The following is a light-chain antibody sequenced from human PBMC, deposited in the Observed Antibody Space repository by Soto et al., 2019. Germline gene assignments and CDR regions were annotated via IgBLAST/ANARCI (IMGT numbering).Light chain of an antibody. J-gene: IGLJ1*01. V-gene: IGLV3-27*01. CDR2: KDS. CDR3: YCAADKNPSV. CDR1: VLAKRY. Sequence: SYGLKPPSSLSVSPGQTARLTCSGDVLAKRYTRWFQQKPGQGPGLVIYKDSERPSGIPERFSGSSSGTTVTVTISGAQVEDEADYYCYCAADKNPSVFGTGTKVTV.